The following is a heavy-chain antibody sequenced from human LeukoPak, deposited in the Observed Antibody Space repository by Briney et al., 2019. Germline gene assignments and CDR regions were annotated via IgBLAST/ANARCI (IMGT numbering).Heavy chain of an antibody. J-gene: IGHJ4*02. Sequence: GGSLRLPCAASGFTFNNYAMTWVRQAPGKGLEWVSAISGSCGSTHYAHSVKGRFTLSRDSSKNTLYLQTNSLGAEDTAVYHCAKDRSGYCSGTSCYSSFGYWGQGALVTVSS. V-gene: IGHV3-23*01. D-gene: IGHD2-2*02. CDR2: ISGSCGST. CDR1: GFTFNNYA. CDR3: AKDRSGYCSGTSCYSSFGY.